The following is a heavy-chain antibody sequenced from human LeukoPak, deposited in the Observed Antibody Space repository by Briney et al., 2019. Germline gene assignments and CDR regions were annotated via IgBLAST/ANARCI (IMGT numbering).Heavy chain of an antibody. Sequence: GGSLKLSCAASGFTVSSNYMSWVRQAPGQGLEWVSVIYSGGSTYYADSVKGRFTISRDNSKNTLYLQMNSLRAEDTAVYYCAREANTYHYDSSGYSLEYWGQGTLVTVSS. D-gene: IGHD3-22*01. V-gene: IGHV3-66*01. J-gene: IGHJ4*02. CDR3: AREANTYHYDSSGYSLEY. CDR2: IYSGGST. CDR1: GFTVSSNY.